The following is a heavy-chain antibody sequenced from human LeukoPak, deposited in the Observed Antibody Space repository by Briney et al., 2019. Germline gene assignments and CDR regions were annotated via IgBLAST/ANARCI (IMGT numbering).Heavy chain of an antibody. CDR2: IKQDGSEK. J-gene: IGHJ4*02. CDR1: GFTFSSYW. D-gene: IGHD3-3*01. V-gene: IGHV3-7*01. CDR3: ARDYDFWSGYYTGTLGY. Sequence: GGSLRLSCAASGFTFSSYWMSWVRQAPGKGLEWVANIKQDGSEKYYVDSVKGRFTISRDNAKNSLYLQMNSLRAEDTAVYYCARDYDFWSGYYTGTLGYWGQGTLVTVSS.